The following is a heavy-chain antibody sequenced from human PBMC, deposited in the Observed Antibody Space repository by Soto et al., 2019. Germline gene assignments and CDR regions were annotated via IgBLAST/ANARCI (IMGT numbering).Heavy chain of an antibody. CDR1: GFTVSSNY. Sequence: EVQLVESGGGLIQPGGSLRLSCAASGFTVSSNYMSWVRQAPGQGLEWVSAIYSGGSTYYADSVKCRFTISGDNAKNTLYLHMNSLSAEDTAVYYCAREADYYLDYWGQGTLVTVSS. V-gene: IGHV3-53*01. CDR2: IYSGGST. J-gene: IGHJ4*02. CDR3: AREADYYLDY.